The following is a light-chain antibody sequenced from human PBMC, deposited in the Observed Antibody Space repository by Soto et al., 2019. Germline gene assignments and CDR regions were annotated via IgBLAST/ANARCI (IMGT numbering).Light chain of an antibody. Sequence: QSALTQPPSASGSPGQSVTISCTGTSSDVGGYNYVSWYQQHPGKAPKLRVFEVSRRPSGVPDRFSGSKFGNTASLTVSGLQAEDEADYYCASYGGNNNLLFGGGTKLTVL. CDR3: ASYGGNNNLL. J-gene: IGLJ2*01. V-gene: IGLV2-8*01. CDR1: SSDVGGYNY. CDR2: EVS.